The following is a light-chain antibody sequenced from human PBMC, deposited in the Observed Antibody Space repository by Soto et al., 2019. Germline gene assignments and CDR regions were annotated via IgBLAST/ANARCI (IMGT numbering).Light chain of an antibody. V-gene: IGLV1-44*01. CDR3: AAWYDSLNGYV. CDR2: TNN. J-gene: IGLJ1*01. Sequence: QSVLTQPPAASGTPGQRVTISCSGGSSNIGTNTVNWYQQLPGTAPKLLIYTNNQRPSGVTDRFSGSKYGTSASPAISGLQYEDEADDYCAAWYDSLNGYVFGTGTKLTVL. CDR1: SSNIGTNT.